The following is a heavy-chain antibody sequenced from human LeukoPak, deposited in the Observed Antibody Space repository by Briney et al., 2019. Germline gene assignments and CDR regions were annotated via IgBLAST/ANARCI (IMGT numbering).Heavy chain of an antibody. CDR3: ASAPARSSGWYRDAFDI. V-gene: IGHV3-7*01. CDR2: IKQDGSEK. CDR1: GFTFSNAW. Sequence: GGSLRLSCAASGFTFSNAWMSWVRQAPGKGLEWVANIKQDGSEKYYVDSVKGRFTISRDNAKNSLYLQMNSLRAEDTAVYYCASAPARSSGWYRDAFDIWGQGTMVTVSS. J-gene: IGHJ3*02. D-gene: IGHD6-19*01.